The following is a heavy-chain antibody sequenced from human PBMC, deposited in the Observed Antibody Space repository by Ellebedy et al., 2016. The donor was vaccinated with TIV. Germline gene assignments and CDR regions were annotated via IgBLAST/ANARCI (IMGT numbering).Heavy chain of an antibody. J-gene: IGHJ4*02. V-gene: IGHV4-59*12. D-gene: IGHD4-17*01. CDR2: IYYSGST. Sequence: SETLSLXCTVSGGSISSYYWSWIRQPPGKGLEWIGYIYYSGSTYYNPSLKSRVTISVDTSKNQFSLKLSSVTAADTAVYYCARGGYGDYAGVAFDYWGQGTLVTVSS. CDR1: GGSISSYY. CDR3: ARGGYGDYAGVAFDY.